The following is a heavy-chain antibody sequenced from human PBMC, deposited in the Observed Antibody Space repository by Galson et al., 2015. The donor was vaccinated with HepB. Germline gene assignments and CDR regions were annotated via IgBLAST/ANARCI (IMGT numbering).Heavy chain of an antibody. V-gene: IGHV1-24*01. Sequence: SVKVSCKVSGYSLTKLPMHWVRQAPGKGLEWMGGFDPEDGETIYTQKFQGRVTMTEDTSTDTAYMELSSLRSEDTAVYYCATVDYGEHHWYFDLWGRGTLVTVSS. D-gene: IGHD4-17*01. CDR3: ATVDYGEHHWYFDL. CDR2: FDPEDGET. CDR1: GYSLTKLP. J-gene: IGHJ2*01.